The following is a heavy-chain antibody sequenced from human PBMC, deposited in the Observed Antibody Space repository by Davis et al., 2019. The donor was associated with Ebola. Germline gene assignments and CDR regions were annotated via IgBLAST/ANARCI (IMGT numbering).Heavy chain of an antibody. CDR2: INHSGST. J-gene: IGHJ4*02. D-gene: IGHD1-7*01. CDR1: GGSFSGYY. CDR3: ARGNSGYYFDY. Sequence: SETLSLTCAVYGGSFSGYYWSWIRQPPGKGLEWIGEINHSGSTNYNLSLKSRVTISVDTSKNQFSLKLSSVTAADTAVYYCARGNSGYYFDYWGQGTLVTVSS. V-gene: IGHV4-34*01.